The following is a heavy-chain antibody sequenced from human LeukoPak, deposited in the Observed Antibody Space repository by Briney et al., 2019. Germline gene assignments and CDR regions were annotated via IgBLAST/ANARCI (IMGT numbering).Heavy chain of an antibody. D-gene: IGHD5-18*01. Sequence: SETLSLTCAVYGGSFSGYYWSWIRQPPGKGLEWIGEINHSGSTNYNPSLKSRVTISVDTSKNQFSLKLSSVTAADTAVYYCARQLWFLYYYYYYMDVWGKGTTVTISS. J-gene: IGHJ6*03. CDR3: ARQLWFLYYYYYYMDV. V-gene: IGHV4-34*01. CDR1: GGSFSGYY. CDR2: INHSGST.